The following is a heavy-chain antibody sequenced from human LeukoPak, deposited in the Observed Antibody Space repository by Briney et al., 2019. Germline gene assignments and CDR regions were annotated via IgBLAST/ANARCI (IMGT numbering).Heavy chain of an antibody. Sequence: PGGSLRLSCAASVFTFNSYWMHWVRQAPGKGLVWVSRINSDGSSTSYADSVKGRFTISRDNAKNTLYLQMNSLRAEDTAVYYCARGPYDILTGYYGYYFDYWGQGTLVTVSS. CDR2: INSDGSST. D-gene: IGHD3-9*01. CDR1: VFTFNSYW. V-gene: IGHV3-74*01. J-gene: IGHJ4*02. CDR3: ARGPYDILTGYYGYYFDY.